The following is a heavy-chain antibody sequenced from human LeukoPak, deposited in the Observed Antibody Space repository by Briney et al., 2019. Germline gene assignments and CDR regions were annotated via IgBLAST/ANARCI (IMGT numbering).Heavy chain of an antibody. CDR2: INAYNGNT. CDR3: AREPGNDYGDYYYYGMDV. D-gene: IGHD4-17*01. V-gene: IGHV1-18*01. CDR1: GYTFNSYG. J-gene: IGHJ6*02. Sequence: ASVKVSCKTAGYTFNSYGISWVRQGPGQGLEWMGWINAYNGNTKYVQKLQGRVTMTTDTSTSTAYMELRSLRSDDTAVYYCAREPGNDYGDYYYYGMDVWGQGTTVTVSS.